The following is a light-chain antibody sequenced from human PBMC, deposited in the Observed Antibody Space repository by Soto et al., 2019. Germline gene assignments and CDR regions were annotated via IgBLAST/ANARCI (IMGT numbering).Light chain of an antibody. CDR1: QSISKW. CDR3: QKYNSDFPST. CDR2: DAS. J-gene: IGKJ1*01. Sequence: DIQMTQSPSTLSASVGDRVTITCRASQSISKWLAWYQQKPGKAPNLLIYDASSLESGVPSRCSGSGSGTEFTLTSSSLQPDDFATYYCQKYNSDFPSTFGQGTKVEIK. V-gene: IGKV1-5*01.